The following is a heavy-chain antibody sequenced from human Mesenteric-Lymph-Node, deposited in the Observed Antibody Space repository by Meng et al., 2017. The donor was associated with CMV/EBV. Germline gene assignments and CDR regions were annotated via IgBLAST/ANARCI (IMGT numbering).Heavy chain of an antibody. J-gene: IGHJ6*02. CDR1: GFTFSSYS. CDR2: ISSSSSDI. D-gene: IGHD3-3*01. CDR3: ARDWAYDFWSGFHPPYYYYYYGMDV. Sequence: GGSLRLSCAASGFTFSSYSMNWVRQAPGKGLEWVSSISSSSSDIYYADSVKGRFTISRDNAKNSLYLQMNSLRAEDTAVYYCARDWAYDFWSGFHPPYYYYYYGMDVWGQGTTVTVSS. V-gene: IGHV3-21*01.